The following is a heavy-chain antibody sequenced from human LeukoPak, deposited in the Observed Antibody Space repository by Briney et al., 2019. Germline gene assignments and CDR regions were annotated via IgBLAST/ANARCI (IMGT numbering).Heavy chain of an antibody. CDR3: TKSGLSRVDY. D-gene: IGHD2/OR15-2a*01. J-gene: IGHJ4*02. CDR1: GFTFSSYE. Sequence: GGSLRLSCAASGFTFSSYEMNWVRQAPRKGGGWGSYISSSGSPIYVADSVKGRFTISRDNAKNSLYLQMNSLRAEDTAVYYCTKSGLSRVDYWGQGALVTVSS. V-gene: IGHV3-48*03. CDR2: ISSSGSPI.